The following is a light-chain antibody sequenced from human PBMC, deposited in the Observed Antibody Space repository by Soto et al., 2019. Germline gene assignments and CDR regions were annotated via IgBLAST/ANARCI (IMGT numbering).Light chain of an antibody. Sequence: DIQMTQSPSSLSASVGDRVTITCRASQSISSYLNRYQQKPGKAPKLLIYAASSLQSGVPSRFSGIATGADVTLASSSLHPEDFATYYCQESDSTGTHSVGGGTKVESK. CDR2: AAS. V-gene: IGKV1-39*01. CDR1: QSISSY. J-gene: IGKJ4*01. CDR3: QESDSTGTHS.